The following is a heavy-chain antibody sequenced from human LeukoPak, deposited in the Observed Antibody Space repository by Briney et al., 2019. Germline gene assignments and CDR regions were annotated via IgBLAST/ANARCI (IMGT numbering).Heavy chain of an antibody. CDR2: IKEDGSEK. D-gene: IGHD3-16*02. Sequence: ETLSLTCAVYGGSFSNYYWSWIRQPPGKGLEWVANIKEDGSEKYYVDSVKGRFTISRDNAQNSLYLQMNSLRAEDTAVYYCARDRYFSYWGQGTLVTVSS. V-gene: IGHV3-7*01. J-gene: IGHJ4*02. CDR1: GGSFSNYY. CDR3: ARDRYFSY.